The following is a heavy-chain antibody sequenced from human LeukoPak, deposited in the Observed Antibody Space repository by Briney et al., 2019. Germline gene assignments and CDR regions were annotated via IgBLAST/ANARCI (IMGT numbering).Heavy chain of an antibody. J-gene: IGHJ4*02. CDR1: GYFISSGYF. V-gene: IGHV4-38-2*02. CDR2: FGTFYHSGNT. Sequence: SETLSLTCTVSGYFISSGYFWGWIRPSPGKGLEWIGTFGTFYHSGNTSYSPSLKSRVTISVDTSRNQFSLRLTSVTAADTAVYFCAQSSSSSHFDYWGQGTPVTVSS. D-gene: IGHD6-6*01. CDR3: AQSSSSSHFDY.